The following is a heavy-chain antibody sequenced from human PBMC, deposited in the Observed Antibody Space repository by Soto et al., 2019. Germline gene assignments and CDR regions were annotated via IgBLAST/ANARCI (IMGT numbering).Heavy chain of an antibody. CDR2: ISGSGGST. CDR1: GFTFSSYA. Sequence: PGGSLRLSCAASGFTFSSYAMSWVRQAPGKGLEWVSAISGSGGSTYYADSVKGRFTISRDNSKNTLYLQMNSLRAEDTAVYYCAKDQAPITMVRGDKIPREFDYWGQGTLVTVSS. J-gene: IGHJ4*02. CDR3: AKDQAPITMVRGDKIPREFDY. V-gene: IGHV3-23*01. D-gene: IGHD3-10*01.